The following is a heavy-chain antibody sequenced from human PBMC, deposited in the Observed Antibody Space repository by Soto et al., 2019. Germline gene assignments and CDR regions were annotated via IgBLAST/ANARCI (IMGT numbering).Heavy chain of an antibody. J-gene: IGHJ4*02. CDR3: ARGPVSMIRGVLISGKHAYYSDF. V-gene: IGHV4-59*01. D-gene: IGHD3-10*01. Sequence: PSETLSLTCTVSGGSITNYYWSLIRQPPGKGLEWIGYVYHSGTTNYNPSLQSRVTTSLDRSKNQFSLEVRSVTAADTAVYYCARGPVSMIRGVLISGKHAYYSDFWGQVPXVTVSS. CDR1: GGSITNYY. CDR2: VYHSGTT.